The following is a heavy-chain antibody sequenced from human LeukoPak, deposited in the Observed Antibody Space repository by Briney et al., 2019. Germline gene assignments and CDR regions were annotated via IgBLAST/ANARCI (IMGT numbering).Heavy chain of an antibody. V-gene: IGHV4-61*02. D-gene: IGHD6-13*01. CDR1: GGSISSSSYY. CDR2: IYTSGST. Sequence: SETLSLTCTVSGGSISSSSYYWGWIRQPAGKGLEWTGRIYTSGSTNYNPSLKSRVTMSVDTSKNQFSLKLSSVTAADTAVYYCARGSIAAAGNWFDPWGQGTLVTVSS. CDR3: ARGSIAAAGNWFDP. J-gene: IGHJ5*02.